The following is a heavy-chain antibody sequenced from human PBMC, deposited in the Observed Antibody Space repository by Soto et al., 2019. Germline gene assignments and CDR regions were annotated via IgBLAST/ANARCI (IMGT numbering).Heavy chain of an antibody. V-gene: IGHV4-31*03. CDR2: IYYSGST. CDR1: GGSISSGGYY. Sequence: SETLSLTCTVSGGSISSGGYYWSWIRQHPGKGLEWIGYIYYSGSTYYNPSLKSRVTISVDTSKNQFSLKLSSVTAADTAVYYCARRDYYYYGMDVWGQGTTVTVSS. J-gene: IGHJ6*02. CDR3: ARRDYYYYGMDV.